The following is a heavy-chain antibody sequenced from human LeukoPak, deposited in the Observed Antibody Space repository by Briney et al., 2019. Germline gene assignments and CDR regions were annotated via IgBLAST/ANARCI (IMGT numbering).Heavy chain of an antibody. D-gene: IGHD2-2*01. J-gene: IGHJ6*04. Sequence: PSGTLSLTCAVSGGSISSSNWWSWVRQPPGKGLEWIGEIYHSGSTNHNPSLKSRVTISVDKSKNQFSLKLSSVTAADTAVYNCARYCSSTSCFSYGMDVWGKGTTVTVSS. V-gene: IGHV4-4*02. CDR2: IYHSGST. CDR3: ARYCSSTSCFSYGMDV. CDR1: GGSISSSNW.